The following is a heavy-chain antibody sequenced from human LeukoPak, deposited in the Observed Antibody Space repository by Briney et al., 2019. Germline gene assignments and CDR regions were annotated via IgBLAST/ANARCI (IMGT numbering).Heavy chain of an antibody. Sequence: GGSLRLSCAASGFTFSSYSMNWVRQAPGKGLEWVSSISSSSSCIYYADSVKARFTISRDNAKNSLYLQMNSLRAEDTAVYYCARDQEGYIWGSYRPYYFDYWGQGTLVTVSS. CDR3: ARDQEGYIWGSYRPYYFDY. J-gene: IGHJ4*02. CDR2: ISSSSSCI. CDR1: GFTFSSYS. D-gene: IGHD3-16*02. V-gene: IGHV3-21*01.